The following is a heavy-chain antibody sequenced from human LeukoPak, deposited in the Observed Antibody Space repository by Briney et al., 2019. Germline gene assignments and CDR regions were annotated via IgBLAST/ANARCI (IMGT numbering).Heavy chain of an antibody. CDR2: IYSDNT. D-gene: IGHD2-15*01. CDR3: ARVGGYLSWFDP. Sequence: GGSLRLSCTVSGFTVSSNSMSWVRQAPGKGLEWVSFIYSDNTHYSDSVEGRFTISRDNSKNTLYLQMNSLRAEDTAVYYCARVGGYLSWFDPWGQGTLVTVSS. V-gene: IGHV3-53*01. J-gene: IGHJ5*02. CDR1: GFTVSSNS.